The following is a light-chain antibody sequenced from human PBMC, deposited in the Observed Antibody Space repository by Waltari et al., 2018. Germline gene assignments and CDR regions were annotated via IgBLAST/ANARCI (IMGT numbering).Light chain of an antibody. CDR1: SSNIGHNS. CDR2: YDD. CDR3: AAWDASLSSWL. J-gene: IGLJ3*02. V-gene: IGLV1-36*01. Sequence: QSVLTRPPSVSGAPRQRVTISCSGSSSNIGHNSVNWYQQLPGKPPKLLIYYDDLLSSGVSDRFSGSKSGTSAALAIAGLQSEDEAHYYCAAWDASLSSWLFGGGTKLTVL.